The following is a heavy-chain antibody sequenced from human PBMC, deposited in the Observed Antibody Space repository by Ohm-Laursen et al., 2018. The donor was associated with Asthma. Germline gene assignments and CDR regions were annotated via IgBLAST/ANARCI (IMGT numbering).Heavy chain of an antibody. J-gene: IGHJ5*02. CDR3: ARLDWALSVFDL. V-gene: IGHV4-59*02. CDR2: MHSSGGA. D-gene: IGHD3-9*01. Sequence: GTLSLTCAVSGGSVRRYYWSWIRQPPGRGWECSAYMHSSGGANYNPSLQSRVTLSVDPSNNRVSLRLSFVTAEDTALYFCARLDWALSVFDLWGQGALVTVAS. CDR1: GGSVRRYY.